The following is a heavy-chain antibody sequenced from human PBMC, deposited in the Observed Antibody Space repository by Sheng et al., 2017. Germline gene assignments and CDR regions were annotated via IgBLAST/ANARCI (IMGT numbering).Heavy chain of an antibody. V-gene: IGHV1-8*03. CDR3: ARGRGGERTNGYFDY. D-gene: IGHD7-27*01. J-gene: IGHJ4*02. CDR1: GYIFINYD. CDR2: INAETGHT. Sequence: QVQLVQSGAEVKKPGASVKVSCKASGYIFINYDVKWVRQARGHGPEWMAWINAETGHTGYAQKFQGRLTITRDTSTSTSYMELTGLTSDDTAIYYCARGRGGERTNGYFDYWGQGTLVTVSS.